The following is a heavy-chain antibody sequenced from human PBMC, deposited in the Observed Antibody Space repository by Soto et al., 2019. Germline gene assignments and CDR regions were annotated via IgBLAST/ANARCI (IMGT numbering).Heavy chain of an antibody. CDR1: GYTFTSYG. Sequence: QVQLVQSGAEVKKPGASVKVSCKASGYTFTSYGISWVRQAPGQGLEWMGWISAYNGNTNYAQKLQGRVTMTKDTSTSTAYMELRSLRSDDTAVYYCAGSRVVVAVPIQFDYWGQGTLVTVSS. D-gene: IGHD2-15*01. CDR2: ISAYNGNT. J-gene: IGHJ4*02. CDR3: AGSRVVVAVPIQFDY. V-gene: IGHV1-18*01.